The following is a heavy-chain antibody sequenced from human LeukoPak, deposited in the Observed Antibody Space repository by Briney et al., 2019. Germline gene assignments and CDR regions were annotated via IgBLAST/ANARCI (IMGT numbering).Heavy chain of an antibody. V-gene: IGHV4-59*08. CDR3: ARQNSGWYPFDY. CDR1: GGSISSYY. Sequence: PSETLSLTCTVSGGSISSYYWSWIRQPPRKGLEWIGYIYYSGSTNYNPSLKSQVTISVDTSKNQFSLKLSSVTAADTAVYYCARQNSGWYPFDYWGQGTLVTVSS. D-gene: IGHD6-19*01. CDR2: IYYSGST. J-gene: IGHJ4*02.